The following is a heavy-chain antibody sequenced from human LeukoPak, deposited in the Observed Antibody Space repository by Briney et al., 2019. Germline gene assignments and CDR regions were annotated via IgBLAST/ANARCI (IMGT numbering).Heavy chain of an antibody. V-gene: IGHV3-30*03. J-gene: IGHJ4*02. CDR1: GFTFSSYG. CDR2: ISYDGSNK. Sequence: PGGSLRLSCAASGFTFSSYGMHWVRQAPGKGLEWVAVISYDGSNKYYADSVKGRFTISRDNSKNTLYLQMNSLRAEDTAVYYCASSRITMVRGIPDYWGQGTLVTVSS. D-gene: IGHD3-10*01. CDR3: ASSRITMVRGIPDY.